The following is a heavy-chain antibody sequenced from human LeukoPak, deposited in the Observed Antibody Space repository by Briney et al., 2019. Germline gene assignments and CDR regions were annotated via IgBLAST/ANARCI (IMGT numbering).Heavy chain of an antibody. CDR1: GGSISSSCYC. Sequence: PSETLSLTCTVSGGSISSSCYCWGWIRPPPGKGLEWIVSIYESASTYYNPSLKSRVTISVDTSKNQFSLRLSSVTAADTAVNYCARHSPPDSSSSGLNRFDPWGQGTLVTVSS. J-gene: IGHJ5*02. D-gene: IGHD6-6*01. V-gene: IGHV4-39*01. CDR3: ARHSPPDSSSSGLNRFDP. CDR2: IYESAST.